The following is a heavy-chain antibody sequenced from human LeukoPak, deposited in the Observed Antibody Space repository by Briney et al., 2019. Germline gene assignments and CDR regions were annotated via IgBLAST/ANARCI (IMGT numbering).Heavy chain of an antibody. V-gene: IGHV3-74*01. J-gene: IGHJ6*04. CDR2: INSDGSST. D-gene: IGHD2-21*01. Sequence: PGGSLRLSCAASGFSVSSDHMSWVRQAPGKGLEWVSRINSDGSSTSYADSVKGRFTISRDNAKNTLYLQMNSLRAEDTAVYYCVRGVRRLLGRDVYGMDVWGKGTTVTVSS. CDR1: GFSVSSDH. CDR3: VRGVRRLLGRDVYGMDV.